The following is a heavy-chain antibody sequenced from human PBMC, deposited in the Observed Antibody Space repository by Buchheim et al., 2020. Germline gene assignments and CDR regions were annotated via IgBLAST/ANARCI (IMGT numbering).Heavy chain of an antibody. Sequence: EVQVVESGGDLVTPGGSLRLSCAASGFPFSSYTMNWIRQAPGKGLEWVSSISATSGSIDYAESVKGRFPISRDNAKNSLYLQMNSLRAEDTALYYCAREGPHETYFDYWGQGTL. CDR2: ISATSGSI. CDR1: GFPFSSYT. CDR3: AREGPHETYFDY. J-gene: IGHJ4*02. V-gene: IGHV3-21*01.